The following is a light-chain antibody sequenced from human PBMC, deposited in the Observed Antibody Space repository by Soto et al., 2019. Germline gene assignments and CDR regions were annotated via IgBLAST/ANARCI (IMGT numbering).Light chain of an antibody. CDR1: QNIRSW. Sequence: DIQMPQSPSALSASVGARVTITCRTSQNIRSWLAWYQQKPGKAPKLLIYKASTLESGVPSRFSGSGSGTEFTLAISSLQPDDFATYYCQQYHSYSWTFGQGTKVDIK. J-gene: IGKJ1*01. CDR3: QQYHSYSWT. CDR2: KAS. V-gene: IGKV1-5*03.